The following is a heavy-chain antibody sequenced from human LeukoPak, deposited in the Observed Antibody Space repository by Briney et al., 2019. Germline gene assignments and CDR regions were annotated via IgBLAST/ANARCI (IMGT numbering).Heavy chain of an antibody. V-gene: IGHV4-4*07. CDR1: GDSVSTYY. CDR3: ARHRDYDFWSGYFFDY. J-gene: IGHJ4*02. CDR2: ISTTGST. Sequence: SETLSLTCTVSGDSVSTYYWSWIRQSAGKGLEWIGHISTTGSTTYNPSLKSRVTVSVDTSKNQFSLKLSSVTAADTAVYYCARHRDYDFWSGYFFDYWGQGTLVTVSS. D-gene: IGHD3-3*01.